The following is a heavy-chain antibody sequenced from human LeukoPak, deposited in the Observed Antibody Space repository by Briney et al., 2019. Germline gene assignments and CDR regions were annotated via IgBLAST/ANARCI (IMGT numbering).Heavy chain of an antibody. V-gene: IGHV3-7*01. CDR1: GFTFSSYW. CDR3: ARVSTGYYFDY. J-gene: IGHJ4*02. Sequence: PGGSLRLSCAASGFTFSSYWMSWVRQAPGKGLEWVANIKQDGSEKYYVDSVKGRFAISRDNAKNSLYLQMNSLRAEDTAVYYCARVSTGYYFDYWGQGTLATVSS. D-gene: IGHD3-10*01. CDR2: IKQDGSEK.